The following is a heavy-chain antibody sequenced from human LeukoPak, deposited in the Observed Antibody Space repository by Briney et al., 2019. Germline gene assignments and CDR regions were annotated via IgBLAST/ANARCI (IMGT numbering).Heavy chain of an antibody. CDR3: ARVGSSSSFDY. V-gene: IGHV3-74*01. CDR2: INSDGSST. CDR1: GFTFSNYG. J-gene: IGHJ4*02. D-gene: IGHD6-13*01. Sequence: GGSLRLSCAASGFTFSNYGMHWVRQAPGKGLVWVSRINSDGSSTSYADSVKGRFTISRDTAKNTLYLQMNSLRAEDTAVYYCARVGSSSSFDYWGQGTLVAVSS.